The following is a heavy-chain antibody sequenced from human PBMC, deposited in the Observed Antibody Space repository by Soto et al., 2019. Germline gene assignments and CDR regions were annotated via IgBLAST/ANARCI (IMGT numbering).Heavy chain of an antibody. V-gene: IGHV3-30-3*01. CDR1: GFTFSNCA. D-gene: IGHD6-19*01. J-gene: IGHJ4*02. CDR3: AREALGSSGWLDY. CDR2: ISYDATDT. Sequence: QVQVVESGGGVVQPGRSLRLSCAASGFTFSNCAMHWVRQAPGKGLAWVAVISYDATDTYYADSVKGRFTISRDNSKNTLYLQMNSLRAEDTAVYYCAREALGSSGWLDYWGQRTLVTVSS.